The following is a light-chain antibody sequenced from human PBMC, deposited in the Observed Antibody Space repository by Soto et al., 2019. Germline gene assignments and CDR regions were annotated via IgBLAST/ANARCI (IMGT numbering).Light chain of an antibody. Sequence: EIVLTQSPATLSLYPGERATLSCRASQSVSESLAWYQQKPGQAPRLLIYDVSYRATGIPVRFSGSGSGTDFTLTISSLEPEDFAVYYCQQRSDWLPITFGQGTRLEIK. CDR1: QSVSES. CDR3: QQRSDWLPIT. J-gene: IGKJ5*01. V-gene: IGKV3-11*01. CDR2: DVS.